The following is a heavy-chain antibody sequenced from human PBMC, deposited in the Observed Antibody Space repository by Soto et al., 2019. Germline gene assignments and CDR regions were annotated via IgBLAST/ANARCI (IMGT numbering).Heavy chain of an antibody. J-gene: IGHJ4*02. D-gene: IGHD3-22*01. V-gene: IGHV4-39*01. Sequence: QLQLQESGPGLVKPSETLSLTCTVSGGSISSSSYYWGWIRQPPGKGLEWIGSIVYSGSTYYNPSLKRRVTISVDTSKNQFSLKLIYVTAADTAVYYCASSGVVIHDCEYWGQGTLVTVSS. CDR1: GGSISSSSYY. CDR2: IVYSGST. CDR3: ASSGVVIHDCEY.